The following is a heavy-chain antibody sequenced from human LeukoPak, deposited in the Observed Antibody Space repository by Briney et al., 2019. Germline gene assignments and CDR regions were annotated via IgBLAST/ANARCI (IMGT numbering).Heavy chain of an antibody. CDR3: ATYYYDSSGYRIDAFDI. CDR2: ISGSGGST. Sequence: GGSLRLSCAASGFTFSSYAMSWVRQAPGKGLEWVSAISGSGGSTYYADSVKGRFTISRDNSKNTLYLQMNSPRAEDTAVYYCATYYYDSSGYRIDAFDIWGQGTMVTVSS. J-gene: IGHJ3*02. V-gene: IGHV3-23*01. CDR1: GFTFSSYA. D-gene: IGHD3-22*01.